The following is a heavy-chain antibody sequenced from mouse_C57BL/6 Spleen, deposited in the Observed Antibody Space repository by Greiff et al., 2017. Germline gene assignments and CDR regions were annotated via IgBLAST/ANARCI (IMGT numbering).Heavy chain of an antibody. V-gene: IGHV5-15*01. D-gene: IGHD2-3*01. CDR3: ARVDGYYYAMDY. J-gene: IGHJ4*01. CDR1: GFTFSDYG. CDR2: ISNLAYSI. Sequence: EVQGVESGGGLVQPGGSLKLSCAASGFTFSDYGMAWVRQAPRKGPEWVAFISNLAYSIYYADTVTGRFTISRENAKNTLYLEMSSLRSEDTAMYYCARVDGYYYAMDYWGQGTSVTVPS.